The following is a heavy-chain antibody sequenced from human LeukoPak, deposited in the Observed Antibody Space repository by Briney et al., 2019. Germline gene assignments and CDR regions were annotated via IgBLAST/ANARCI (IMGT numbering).Heavy chain of an antibody. J-gene: IGHJ6*02. V-gene: IGHV3-7*01. Sequence: GGSLRLSCAASGFTLSGYWMSWVRQTPEKGLEWVANIKQDGSETYYVDSVKGRFTISRDNAKNSLYLQMNSLRAEDTAVYYCARSSPEKYYYDSSGYYEYYYYGMDVWGQGTTVTVSS. D-gene: IGHD3-22*01. CDR1: GFTLSGYW. CDR3: ARSSPEKYYYDSSGYYEYYYYGMDV. CDR2: IKQDGSET.